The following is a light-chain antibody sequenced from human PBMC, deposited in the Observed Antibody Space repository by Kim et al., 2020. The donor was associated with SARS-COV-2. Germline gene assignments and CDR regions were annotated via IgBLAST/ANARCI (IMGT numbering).Light chain of an antibody. Sequence: DIQMTQSPSSLSAPVGDRVTITCRASRTIRNYLNWYQQKPGKAPNLLIYGASTLQSGVPSRFSGSGSGTDFTLTISSLQPEDSATYYCQQSYSLPYTFGQETKVEI. CDR3: QQSYSLPYT. V-gene: IGKV1-39*01. CDR2: GAS. CDR1: RTIRNY. J-gene: IGKJ2*01.